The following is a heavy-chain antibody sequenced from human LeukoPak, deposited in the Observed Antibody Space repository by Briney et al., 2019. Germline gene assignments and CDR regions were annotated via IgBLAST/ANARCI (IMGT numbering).Heavy chain of an antibody. D-gene: IGHD6-13*01. V-gene: IGHV3-9*01. J-gene: IGHJ3*02. CDR2: ISWNSGSI. CDR3: AKDMFPIAAAGNDAFDI. Sequence: GRSLRLSCAASGFTFDDYAMHWVRQAPGKGLEWVSGISWNSGSIGYADSVKGRFTIPRDNAKNSLYLQMNSLRAEDTALYYCAKDMFPIAAAGNDAFDIWGQGTMVTVSS. CDR1: GFTFDDYA.